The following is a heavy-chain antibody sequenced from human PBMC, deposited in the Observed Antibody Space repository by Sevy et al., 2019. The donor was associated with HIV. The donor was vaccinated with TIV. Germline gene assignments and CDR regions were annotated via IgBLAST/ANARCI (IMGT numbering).Heavy chain of an antibody. D-gene: IGHD3-22*01. J-gene: IGHJ6*02. Sequence: ASVKVSCKASGYTFTGYYMHWVRQAPGQGLEWMGWINPNSGGTNYAQKFQGRVTMTRDTSISTAYMEVSRLRSDDTAVYYCAGSYDSSGSYYYYYGMDVWGQGTTVTVSS. V-gene: IGHV1-2*02. CDR2: INPNSGGT. CDR1: GYTFTGYY. CDR3: AGSYDSSGSYYYYYGMDV.